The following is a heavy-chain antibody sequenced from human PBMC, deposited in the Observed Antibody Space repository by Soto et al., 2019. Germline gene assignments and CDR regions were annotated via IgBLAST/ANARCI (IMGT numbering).Heavy chain of an antibody. CDR1: GGYISSSSYY. J-gene: IGHJ6*02. V-gene: IGHV4-39*01. D-gene: IGHD6-13*01. CDR3: ARHIPSRLRYISTWFKRYYYYGMDV. Sequence: SETLSLTCTVSGGYISSSSYYWGWIRQPPGKGLERIGSIYYSGSTYYNPSLKSRVTISVDTSKNQCSLKRSSVTAADTSVYYCARHIPSRLRYISTWFKRYYYYGMDVWGRGTTVTVSS. CDR2: IYYSGST.